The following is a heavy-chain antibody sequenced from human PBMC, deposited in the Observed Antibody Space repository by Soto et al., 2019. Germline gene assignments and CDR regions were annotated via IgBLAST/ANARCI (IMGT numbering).Heavy chain of an antibody. J-gene: IGHJ4*02. CDR1: GYTFTSYD. Sequence: SVKVSCKASGYTFTSYDINWVRQATGQELEWMGWMNPNSGNTGYAQKFQGRVTMTRNTSISTAYMELSSLRSEDTAMYYCARVARGYSNGWYYFDYWGQGTLVTVSS. V-gene: IGHV1-8*01. CDR2: MNPNSGNT. CDR3: ARVARGYSNGWYYFDY. D-gene: IGHD6-19*01.